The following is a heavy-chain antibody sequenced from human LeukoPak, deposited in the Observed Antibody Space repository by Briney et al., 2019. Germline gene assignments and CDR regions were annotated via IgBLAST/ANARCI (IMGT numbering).Heavy chain of an antibody. J-gene: IGHJ4*02. CDR2: IYYSGIT. V-gene: IGHV4-59*01. D-gene: IGHD6-13*01. Sequence: SETLSLTCTVPGASISSYDWSWIRQPPGKGLEGIGYIYYSGITTYNASLTRRVTISLATSKSQSSPSLSSVSAARTPPSFSARVVSGYSSSWYMDYWGQGTLVTVSS. CDR3: ARVVSGYSSSWYMDY. CDR1: GASISSYD.